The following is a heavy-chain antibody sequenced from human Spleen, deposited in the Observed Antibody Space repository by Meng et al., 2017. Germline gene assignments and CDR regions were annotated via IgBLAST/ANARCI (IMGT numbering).Heavy chain of an antibody. CDR1: GGSFSDYY. D-gene: IGHD4-11*01. Sequence: VHLRQGGAGLGTPLETLSVTCVVSGGSFSDYYWSWIRRPPGKGLEWIGEINHSGSPNYNPSLESRATISVDTSQNNLSLKLSSVTAADSAVYYCARGPTTMAHDFDYWGQGTLVTVSS. CDR3: ARGPTTMAHDFDY. V-gene: IGHV4-34*01. CDR2: INHSGSP. J-gene: IGHJ4*02.